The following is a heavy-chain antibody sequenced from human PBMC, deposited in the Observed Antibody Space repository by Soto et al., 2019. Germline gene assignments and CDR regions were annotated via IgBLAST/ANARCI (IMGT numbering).Heavy chain of an antibody. Sequence: SETLSLTCAVYGGSFSGYYWSWIRQPPGKGLEWIGEINHSGSTNYNPSLKSRVTISVDTSKNQFSLKLSSVTAADTAVYYCARGRRTTVTNEPFDYWGQGTLVTVSS. CDR3: ARGRRTTVTNEPFDY. D-gene: IGHD4-17*01. J-gene: IGHJ4*02. CDR1: GGSFSGYY. CDR2: INHSGST. V-gene: IGHV4-34*01.